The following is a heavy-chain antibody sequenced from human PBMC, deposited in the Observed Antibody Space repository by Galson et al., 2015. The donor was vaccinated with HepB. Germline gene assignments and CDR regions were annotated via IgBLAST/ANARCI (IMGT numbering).Heavy chain of an antibody. D-gene: IGHD3-3*01. CDR2: LDPTDSYT. V-gene: IGHV5-10-1*01. J-gene: IGHJ1*01. CDR3: ARLYSQTYDFWPTS. CDR1: GYSFTTYW. Sequence: QSGAEVKKPGESLRISCEASGYSFTTYWITWVRQMPGRGLEWMGRLDPTDSYTDYSPSFRGHVTFSVDKSITTAYLQWSSLKASDTAIYYCARLYSQTYDFWPTSRGQGTLVTVSS.